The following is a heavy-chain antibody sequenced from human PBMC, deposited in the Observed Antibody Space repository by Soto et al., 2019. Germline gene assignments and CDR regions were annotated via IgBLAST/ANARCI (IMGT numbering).Heavy chain of an antibody. CDR2: INAGNGNT. CDR3: ARVVGLGGSYLWDYYYYGMDV. J-gene: IGHJ6*02. V-gene: IGHV1-3*01. CDR1: GYTFTSYA. D-gene: IGHD1-26*01. Sequence: ASVKVSCKASGYTFTSYAMHWVRQAPGQRLEWMGWINAGNGNTKYSQKFQGRVTITRDTSASTAYMELSSLRSEDTAVYYCARVVGLGGSYLWDYYYYGMDVWGQGTTVTSP.